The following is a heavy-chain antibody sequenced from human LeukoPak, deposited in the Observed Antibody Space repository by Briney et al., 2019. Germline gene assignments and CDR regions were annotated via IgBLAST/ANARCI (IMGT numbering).Heavy chain of an antibody. V-gene: IGHV3-72*01. CDR1: GFTFSDHF. CDR2: TRNKAKSYTT. D-gene: IGHD6-19*01. CDR3: VRVGSVSGSDYLDY. Sequence: GGSLRLSCAVSGFTFSDHFLDWVRQAPGKGLEWVGRTRNKAKSYTTEYAASVKGRFTISRDDSKNSLYLQMNSLETEDTAVYYCVRVGSVSGSDYLDYWGQGTLVTVSS. J-gene: IGHJ4*02.